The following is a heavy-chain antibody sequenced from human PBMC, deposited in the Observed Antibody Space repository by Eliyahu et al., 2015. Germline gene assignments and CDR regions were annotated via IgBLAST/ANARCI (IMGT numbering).Heavy chain of an antibody. J-gene: IGHJ6*02. CDR3: ARDGRYDFWSGYYEDGMDV. Sequence: QVQLVQSGAEVKKPGASVKVSCKASGYTFTSYGISWVRQAPGQGLEWMGWIRAYNGNTNYAQKLQGRVTMTTDTSTSTAYMELRSLRSDDTAVYYCARDGRYDFWSGYYEDGMDVWGQGTTVTVSS. CDR1: GYTFTSYG. D-gene: IGHD3-3*01. CDR2: IRAYNGNT. V-gene: IGHV1-18*04.